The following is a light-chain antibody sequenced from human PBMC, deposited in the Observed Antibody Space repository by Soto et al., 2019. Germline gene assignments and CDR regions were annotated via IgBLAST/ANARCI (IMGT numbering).Light chain of an antibody. CDR1: SSDVGGYNY. V-gene: IGLV2-8*01. Sequence: QSALTQPPSASGSPGQSVTISCTGTSSDVGGYNYVSWYQQYPGRAPKLMIYEDTKRPSGVPDRFSGSKSGNTASLTVSGLLAEDEADYYCSSYAASNNFYFVFGGGTKVTVL. CDR3: SSYAASNNFYFV. J-gene: IGLJ3*02. CDR2: EDT.